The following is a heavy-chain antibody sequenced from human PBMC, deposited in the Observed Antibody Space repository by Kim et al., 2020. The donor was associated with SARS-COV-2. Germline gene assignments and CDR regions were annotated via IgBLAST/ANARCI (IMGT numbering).Heavy chain of an antibody. CDR2: IYYSGST. CDR1: GGSISSSSYY. CDR3: AREVVVAARFDP. J-gene: IGHJ5*02. Sequence: SETLSLTCTVSGGSISSSSYYWGWIRQPPGKGLEWIGSIYYSGSTYYNSSLKSRVTISVDTSKNQFSLKLSSVPAADTAVYYCAREVVVAARFDPWGQGTPVTVSS. D-gene: IGHD2-15*01. V-gene: IGHV4-39*02.